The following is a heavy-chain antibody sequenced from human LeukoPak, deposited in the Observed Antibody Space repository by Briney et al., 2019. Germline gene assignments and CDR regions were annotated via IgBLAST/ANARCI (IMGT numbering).Heavy chain of an antibody. Sequence: GRSLRLSCAASGFTFSSYGMHWVRQAPGKGLEWVAVISYDGSNKYYADSAKGRFTISRDNSKNTLYLQMNSLRAEDTAVYYCATVTMVYGWGQGTLVTVSS. CDR2: ISYDGSNK. CDR3: ATVTMVYG. CDR1: GFTFSSYG. D-gene: IGHD4-17*01. V-gene: IGHV3-30*03. J-gene: IGHJ4*02.